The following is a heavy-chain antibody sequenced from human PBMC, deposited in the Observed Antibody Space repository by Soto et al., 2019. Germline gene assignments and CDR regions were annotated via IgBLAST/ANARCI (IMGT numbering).Heavy chain of an antibody. CDR3: ARDPAAGTYFDY. V-gene: IGHV1-18*01. D-gene: IGHD6-19*01. CDR1: GYTFTTYG. J-gene: IGHJ4*02. Sequence: QVQLVQSGAEVKKPGASVKVSCKASGYTFTTYGISWVRQAPGQVLEWMGWINGYNGNTNDAQKPQGRFTITTDTSTSTAYMELRSLRSDDTAVYYRARDPAAGTYFDYWGQGTLVTVSS. CDR2: INGYNGNT.